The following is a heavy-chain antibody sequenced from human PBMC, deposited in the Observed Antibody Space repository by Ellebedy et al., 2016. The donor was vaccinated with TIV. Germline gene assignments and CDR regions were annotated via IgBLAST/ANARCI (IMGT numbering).Heavy chain of an antibody. V-gene: IGHV3-74*01. CDR3: ARAIGVADCS. Sequence: PGGSLRLSCAASGFTFTQYWLHWVRQAPGKGPVWVSRINSDGSSTTYADSVKGRFTISRDNAKNSLYLQMNSLRDEDTAVYYCARAIGVADCSWGQGTLVTVSS. D-gene: IGHD2-21*02. CDR2: INSDGSST. J-gene: IGHJ5*02. CDR1: GFTFTQYW.